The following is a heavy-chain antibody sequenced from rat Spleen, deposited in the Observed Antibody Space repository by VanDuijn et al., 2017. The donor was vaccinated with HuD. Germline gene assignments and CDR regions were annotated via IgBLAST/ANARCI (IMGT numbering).Heavy chain of an antibody. CDR1: GFTFSDYY. J-gene: IGHJ2*01. CDR2: ISTGGGST. D-gene: IGHD1-11*01. CDR3: AGGYTDY. V-gene: IGHV5-27*01. Sequence: EVQLVESDGGLVQPGRSLKLSCAASGFTFSDYYMAWVRQAPTKGLEWVAYISTGGGSTYYRDSVKGRFTISRDNAKSTLYLQMDSLRSEDTATYYCAGGYTDYWGQGVMVTVSS.